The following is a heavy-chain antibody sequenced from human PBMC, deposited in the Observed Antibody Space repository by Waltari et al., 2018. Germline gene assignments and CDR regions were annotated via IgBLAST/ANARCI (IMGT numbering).Heavy chain of an antibody. Sequence: QVQLQESGPGLVKPSETLSLPCAVSGYSISSGYYSGWIRPPPGKGLEWIGSIYHSGSTSYNPSLKSRVTISVDTSKNQFSLKLSSVTAADTAVYYCARLGGQQLVNWFDPWGQGTLVTVSS. CDR2: IYHSGST. CDR3: ARLGGQQLVNWFDP. V-gene: IGHV4-38-2*01. CDR1: GYSISSGYY. D-gene: IGHD6-13*01. J-gene: IGHJ5*02.